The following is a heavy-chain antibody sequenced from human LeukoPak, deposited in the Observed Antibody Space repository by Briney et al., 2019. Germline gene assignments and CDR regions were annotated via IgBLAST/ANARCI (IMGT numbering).Heavy chain of an antibody. V-gene: IGHV3-23*01. D-gene: IGHD6-6*01. CDR1: GFTFSGYA. CDR3: AKDAERYSSSYFDY. CDR2: ISGSGGST. J-gene: IGHJ4*02. Sequence: PGRSLRLSCAASGFTFSGYAMSWVRQAPGKGLEWVSAISGSGGSTYYADSVKGRFTISRDNSKNTLYLQMNSLRAEDTAVYYCAKDAERYSSSYFDYWGQGTLVTVSS.